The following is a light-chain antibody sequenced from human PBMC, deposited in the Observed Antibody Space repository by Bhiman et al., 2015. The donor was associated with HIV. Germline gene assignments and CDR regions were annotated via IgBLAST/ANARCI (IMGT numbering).Light chain of an antibody. J-gene: IGLJ1*01. CDR3: QSYDGSLSGSYV. CDR1: SSNIGNIY. Sequence: QSVLTQPPSVSAAPGQKVTISCSGSSSNIGNIYVSWYQQLPGTAPKLLIYENNKRPSGVPDRFSGSKSGTSASLAITGLQAEDEADYYCQSYDGSLSGSYVFGTGTKVTVL. CDR2: ENN. V-gene: IGLV1-51*02.